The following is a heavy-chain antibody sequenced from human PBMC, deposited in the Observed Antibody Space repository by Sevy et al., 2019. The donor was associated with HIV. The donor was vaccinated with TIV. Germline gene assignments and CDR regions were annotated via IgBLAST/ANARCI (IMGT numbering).Heavy chain of an antibody. D-gene: IGHD6-19*01. CDR3: ASETGGWYRSRVYCFDP. CDR1: GYTFTGYY. Sequence: ASVKVSCKASGYTFTGYYMHWVRQAPGQGLEWMGWINPNSGGTNYAQKFQGRVTMTRDTSISTAYMELSRLRSDDTAVYYCASETGGWYRSRVYCFDPWGQGTLVTVSS. V-gene: IGHV1-2*02. J-gene: IGHJ5*02. CDR2: INPNSGGT.